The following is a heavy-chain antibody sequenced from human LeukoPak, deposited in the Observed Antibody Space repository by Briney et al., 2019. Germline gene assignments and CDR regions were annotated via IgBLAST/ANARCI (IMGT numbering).Heavy chain of an antibody. D-gene: IGHD1-26*01. Sequence: GGSLRLSCVASGFTFSDYAMSWVRQAPGKGLEWVSAISGSADNTYYADSVKGRFAISRGNSKNTLYLQLSTLRADDTAVYYCAKRTPYTGSSQSFDYWGQGTLVTVSS. CDR3: AKRTPYTGSSQSFDY. CDR1: GFTFSDYA. V-gene: IGHV3-23*01. J-gene: IGHJ4*02. CDR2: ISGSADNT.